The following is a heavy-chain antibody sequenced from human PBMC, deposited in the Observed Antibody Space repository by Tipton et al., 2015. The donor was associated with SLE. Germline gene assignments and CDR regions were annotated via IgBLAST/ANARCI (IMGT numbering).Heavy chain of an antibody. CDR2: IYYNGVT. D-gene: IGHD4-23*01. CDR3: AKYGGTLQTHFDY. Sequence: TLSLTSTVSGGSISISRYYWGWIRQPPGKGLEWIGNIYYNGVTYSTPSLKSRVTISVDTSKNQFSLRLSSVTAADTAVYYCAKYGGTLQTHFDYWGQGTPVTVSP. CDR1: GGSISISRYY. J-gene: IGHJ4*02. V-gene: IGHV4-39*01.